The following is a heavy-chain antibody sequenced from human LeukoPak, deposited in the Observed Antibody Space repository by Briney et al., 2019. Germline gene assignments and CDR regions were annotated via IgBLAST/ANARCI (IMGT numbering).Heavy chain of an antibody. CDR1: GFTFSSYW. D-gene: IGHD1-26*01. J-gene: IGHJ4*02. V-gene: IGHV3-74*01. CDR2: INSDGSVT. Sequence: GGSLRLSCAASGFTFSSYWMHWVRQAPGKGLLWVSRINSDGSVTTYADSVKGRFTISRDNAKNTLYLQMNSLRAEDTAVYYCTRAPGSFYGLGYWGQGTLVTVSS. CDR3: TRAPGSFYGLGY.